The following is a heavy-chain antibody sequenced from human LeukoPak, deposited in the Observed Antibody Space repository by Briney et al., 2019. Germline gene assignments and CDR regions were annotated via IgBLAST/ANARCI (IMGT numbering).Heavy chain of an antibody. CDR1: GGSFSGYY. D-gene: IGHD2-15*01. CDR2: INHSGST. J-gene: IGHJ1*01. Sequence: PSETLSLTCAVYGGSFSGYYWSWIRQPPGKGLEWIGEINHSGSTNYNPSLKSRVTISVDTSKNQFSLKLSSVTAADTAVYYCARGPVSVVRPRKGEYFQNWGQGTLVTVSS. CDR3: ARGPVSVVRPRKGEYFQN. V-gene: IGHV4-34*01.